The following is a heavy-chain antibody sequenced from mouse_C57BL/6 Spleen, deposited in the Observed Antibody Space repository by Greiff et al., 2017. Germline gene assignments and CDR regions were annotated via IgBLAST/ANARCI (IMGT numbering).Heavy chain of an antibody. J-gene: IGHJ2*01. D-gene: IGHD2-1*01. V-gene: IGHV1-64*01. Sequence: QVQLQQPGAELVKPGASVKLSCKASGYTFTSYWMPWVKQRPGQGLEWIGMIHPNSGSTNYNEKLKSKVTLTVDKSSSTAYMQLSSLTSEYSAVYYFARYGNYYFDYWGQGTTLTFSS. CDR1: GYTFTSYW. CDR2: IHPNSGST. CDR3: ARYGNYYFDY.